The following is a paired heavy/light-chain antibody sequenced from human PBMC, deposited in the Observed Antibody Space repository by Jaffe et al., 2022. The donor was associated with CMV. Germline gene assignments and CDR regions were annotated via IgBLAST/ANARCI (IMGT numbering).Light chain of an antibody. CDR1: QGISRW. CDR3: QQYNSYPLT. CDR2: AAS. J-gene: IGKJ4*01. Sequence: DIQMTQSPSSLSASVGDRVTITCRASQGISRWLAWYQQKPEKAPKSLIYAASSLQSGVPSRFSGSGSGTDFTLTISSLQPEDFATYYCQQYNSYPLTFGGGTKVEIK. V-gene: IGKV1D-16*01.
Heavy chain of an antibody. D-gene: IGHD4-17*01. CDR1: GFTFSSYA. CDR2: ISSSGGST. V-gene: IGHV3-23*01. Sequence: EVQLLESGGGLVQPGGSLRLSCAASGFTFSSYAMSWVRQAPGKGLEWVSVISSSGGSTYYADSVKGRFTISRDNSKDTLYLQMNSLRAEDTAVYYCAKQRETYGDSVIDYWGQGTLVTVSS. J-gene: IGHJ4*02. CDR3: AKQRETYGDSVIDY.